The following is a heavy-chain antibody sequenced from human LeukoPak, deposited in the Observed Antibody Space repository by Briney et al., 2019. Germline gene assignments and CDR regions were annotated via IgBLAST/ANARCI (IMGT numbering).Heavy chain of an antibody. Sequence: GGSLRLSCADSGFTFSSYGMPWVRQAPGKGLEWVAVISYDGSNKYYADSVKGRFTLSRDNSKNTLYLQMNSLRAEDTAVYYWAKDGPMPATDTGYYFDYWGQGTLVTVSS. V-gene: IGHV3-30*18. D-gene: IGHD2-2*01. CDR3: AKDGPMPATDTGYYFDY. CDR2: ISYDGSNK. J-gene: IGHJ4*02. CDR1: GFTFSSYG.